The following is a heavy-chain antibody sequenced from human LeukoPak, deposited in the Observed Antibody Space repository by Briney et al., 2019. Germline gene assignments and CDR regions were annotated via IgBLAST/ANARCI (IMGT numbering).Heavy chain of an antibody. D-gene: IGHD1-26*01. J-gene: IGHJ5*02. CDR3: ARGGVGATTSVWFDP. CDR1: GYTFTNYY. V-gene: IGHV1-46*01. Sequence: GASVKVSCKASGYTFTNYYIHWVRQAPGQGLECMGIINPSGGSTSYAQKFQGRVTMTRDMSTSTVYMELSSLRSEDTAVYYCARGGVGATTSVWFDPWGQGTLVTVSS. CDR2: INPSGGST.